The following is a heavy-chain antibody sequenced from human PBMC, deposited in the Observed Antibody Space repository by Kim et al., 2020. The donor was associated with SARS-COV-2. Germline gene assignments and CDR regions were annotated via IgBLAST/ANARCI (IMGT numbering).Heavy chain of an antibody. CDR1: GYTFTGYY. D-gene: IGHD2-21*02. CDR3: ARPYCGGDCYSARMDV. V-gene: IGHV1-2*06. Sequence: ASVKVSCKASGYTFTGYYIHWVRQAPGQGLEWMGRINPNSGGTNYAQKFQGRVTMTRDTSITTVYMEVSRLRSEDTAVYYCARPYCGGDCYSARMDVWGQGTTVTVSS. J-gene: IGHJ6*02. CDR2: INPNSGGT.